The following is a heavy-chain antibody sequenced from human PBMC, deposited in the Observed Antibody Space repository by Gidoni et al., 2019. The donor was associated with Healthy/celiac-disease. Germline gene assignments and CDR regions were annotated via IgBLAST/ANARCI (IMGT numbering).Heavy chain of an antibody. Sequence: QVQLHQCGAGLFKPSETLSLTCASYGGSFSGYYWSWIRQPPGKGLEWIGEINHSGSTNYNPSLKSRVTISVETSKNQFSLKLSSVTAADTAVYYCARGGRTNWFDPWGQGTLVTVSS. CDR3: ARGGRTNWFDP. V-gene: IGHV4-34*01. CDR2: INHSGST. J-gene: IGHJ5*02. CDR1: GGSFSGYY.